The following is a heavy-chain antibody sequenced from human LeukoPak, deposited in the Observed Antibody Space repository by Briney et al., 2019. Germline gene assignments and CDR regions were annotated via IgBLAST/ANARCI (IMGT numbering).Heavy chain of an antibody. J-gene: IGHJ3*02. D-gene: IGHD3-22*01. CDR2: IYTSGST. Sequence: SQTLSLTCTVSGGSISSGSYYWSRIRQPAGKGLEWIGRIYTSGSTNYNPSLKSRVTISVDTSKNQFSLKLSSVTAADTAVYYCARGHYYDSSGYYYGDDAFDIWGQGTMVTVSS. V-gene: IGHV4-61*02. CDR1: GGSISSGSYY. CDR3: ARGHYYDSSGYYYGDDAFDI.